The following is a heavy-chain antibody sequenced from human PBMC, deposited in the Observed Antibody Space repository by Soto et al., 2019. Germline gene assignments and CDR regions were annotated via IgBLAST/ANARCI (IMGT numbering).Heavy chain of an antibody. CDR1: GYTLTSYG. J-gene: IGHJ1*01. CDR3: ARDLNSYDSSGYYYVFQYFQH. CDR2: ISAYNGSI. Sequence: GSVKVSCKASGYTLTSYGISWERQAPGQGLEWMGWISAYNGSINYAQKLQGRVTMTTDTSTSTAYMELRSLRSDDTAVYYCARDLNSYDSSGYYYVFQYFQHWG. V-gene: IGHV1-18*01. D-gene: IGHD3-22*01.